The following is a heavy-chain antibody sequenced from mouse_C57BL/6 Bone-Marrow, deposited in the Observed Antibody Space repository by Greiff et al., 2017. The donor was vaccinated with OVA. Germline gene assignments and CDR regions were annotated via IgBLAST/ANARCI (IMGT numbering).Heavy chain of an antibody. V-gene: IGHV1-15*01. CDR2: IDPETGGT. D-gene: IGHD2-3*01. CDR1: GYTFTDYE. CDR3: TRGGYYMAWFAY. Sequence: QVHVKQSGAELVRPGASVTLSCKASGYTFTDYEMHWVKQTPVHGLEWIGAIDPETGGTAYNQKFKGKAILTADKSSSTAYMELRSLTSEDSAVYYCTRGGYYMAWFAYWGQGTLVTVSA. J-gene: IGHJ3*01.